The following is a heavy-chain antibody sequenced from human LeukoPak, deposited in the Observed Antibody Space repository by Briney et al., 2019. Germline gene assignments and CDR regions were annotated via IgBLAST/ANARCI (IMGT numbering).Heavy chain of an antibody. J-gene: IGHJ4*02. CDR2: IYSGGST. V-gene: IGHV3-66*01. CDR3: AREYRGEYYFAY. CDR1: GFTVSSNH. Sequence: EGSLRLSCAASGFTVSSNHMSWVRQAPGKGLEWVSVIYSGGSTYYADSVKGRFTISRDNSKNTLYLQMNSLRAEDTAMYYCAREYRGEYYFAYWGQGTLVTVSS. D-gene: IGHD3-10*01.